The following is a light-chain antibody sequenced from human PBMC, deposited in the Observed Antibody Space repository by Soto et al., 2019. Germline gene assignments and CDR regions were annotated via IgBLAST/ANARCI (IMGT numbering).Light chain of an antibody. J-gene: IGKJ1*01. CDR3: QQYYSYYRT. V-gene: IGKV1-8*01. Sequence: AIRMTQSPSXLSASTGDRVTITYRASQGISSYLAWYQQKPGKAPKLLIYAASTLQSGVPSRFSGSGSGTDFTLTISCLQSEDFATYYCQQYYSYYRTFGQGTKVDIK. CDR2: AAS. CDR1: QGISSY.